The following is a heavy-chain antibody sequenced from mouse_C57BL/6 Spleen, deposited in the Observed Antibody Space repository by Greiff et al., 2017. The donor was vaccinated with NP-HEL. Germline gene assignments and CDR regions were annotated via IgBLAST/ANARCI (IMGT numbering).Heavy chain of an antibody. CDR3: TRWELTTEGGLDY. CDR2: IDPETGGT. Sequence: QVQLQQSGAELVRPGASVTLSCKASGYTFTDYEMHWVKQTPVHGLEWIGAIDPETGGTAYNQKFKGKAILTADKSSSTAYMGLRSLTSEDSAVYYCTRWELTTEGGLDYWGQGTTLTVSS. V-gene: IGHV1-15*01. J-gene: IGHJ2*01. CDR1: GYTFTDYE. D-gene: IGHD1-1*01.